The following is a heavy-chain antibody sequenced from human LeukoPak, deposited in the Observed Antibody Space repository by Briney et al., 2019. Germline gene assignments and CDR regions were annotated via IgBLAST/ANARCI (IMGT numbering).Heavy chain of an antibody. Sequence: SETLSLTCTVSGGSISSGSYYWSWIRQPAGKGLEWIGRIYTSGSTNYNPSLKSRVTISVDTSKNQFSLKLSSVTAADTAVYYCARRGWELLYSDGMDVWGQGTTVTVSS. V-gene: IGHV4-61*02. CDR3: ARRGWELLYSDGMDV. D-gene: IGHD1-26*01. J-gene: IGHJ6*02. CDR1: GGSISSGSYY. CDR2: IYTSGST.